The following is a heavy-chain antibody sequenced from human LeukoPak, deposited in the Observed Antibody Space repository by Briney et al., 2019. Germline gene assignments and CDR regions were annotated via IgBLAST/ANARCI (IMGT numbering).Heavy chain of an antibody. J-gene: IGHJ3*02. CDR3: TTEPLNYFDWLPHWALDI. D-gene: IGHD3-9*01. CDR2: IKSKTDGGTT. CDR1: GFTFSNAW. V-gene: IGHV3-15*01. Sequence: VGSLRLSCAASGFTFSNAWMSWVRQAPGKGLEWVGRIKSKTDGGTTDYAAPVKGRFTISRDDSKNTLYLQMNSLKTEDTAVYYCTTEPLNYFDWLPHWALDIWGQGTMVTVSS.